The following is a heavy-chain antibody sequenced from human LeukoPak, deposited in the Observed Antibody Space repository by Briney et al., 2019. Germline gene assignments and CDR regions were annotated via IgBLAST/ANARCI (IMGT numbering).Heavy chain of an antibody. J-gene: IGHJ4*02. D-gene: IGHD3-3*01. V-gene: IGHV3-23*01. Sequence: GSLRLSCAASGFTFNNYGLQWVRQAPGKGLEWVSAISGSGGSTYYADSVKGRFTISRDNSKNTLYLQMNSLRAEDTAVYYCAKNTYYGFWSGYYYFDYWGQGTLVTVSS. CDR3: AKNTYYGFWSGYYYFDY. CDR2: ISGSGGST. CDR1: GFTFNNYG.